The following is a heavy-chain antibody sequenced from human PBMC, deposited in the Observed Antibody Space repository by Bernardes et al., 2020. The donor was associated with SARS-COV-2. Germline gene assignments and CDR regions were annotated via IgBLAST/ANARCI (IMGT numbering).Heavy chain of an antibody. Sequence: ASMKVSCKASGYTFTSYGISWVRQAPGQGLEWMGWISAYNGNTNYAQKLQGRVTMTTDTSTSTAYMELRSLRSDDTAVYYCARNKVMITFGGVIVTNWFDPWGQGTLVTVSS. J-gene: IGHJ5*02. D-gene: IGHD3-16*02. CDR1: GYTFTSYG. CDR2: ISAYNGNT. CDR3: ARNKVMITFGGVIVTNWFDP. V-gene: IGHV1-18*01.